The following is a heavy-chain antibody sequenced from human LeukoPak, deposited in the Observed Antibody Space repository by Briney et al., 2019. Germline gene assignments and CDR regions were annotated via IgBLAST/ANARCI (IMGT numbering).Heavy chain of an antibody. D-gene: IGHD6-6*01. V-gene: IGHV3-21*01. CDR2: ISSSSSYI. J-gene: IGHJ4*02. CDR3: ARGDSSSSLEIDY. Sequence: PGGSLRLSCAASGFTFDDYAMHWVRQAPGKGLEWVSSISSSSSYIYYADSVKGRFTISRDNAKNSLYLQMNSLRAGDTAVYYCARGDSSSSLEIDYWGQGTLVTVSS. CDR1: GFTFDDYA.